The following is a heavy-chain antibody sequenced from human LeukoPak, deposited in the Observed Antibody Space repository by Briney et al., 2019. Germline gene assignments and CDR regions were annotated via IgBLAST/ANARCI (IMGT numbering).Heavy chain of an antibody. D-gene: IGHD6-25*01. V-gene: IGHV6-1*01. CDR1: GDSVSSNSAT. J-gene: IGHJ5*02. Sequence: SQTLSLTCAISGDSVSSNSATWNWIRQPPSGGLEWLGRTYYRSKWYNDYAVSVKSRITINSDTSKNQFSLQLNSVTPEDTAVYYCARGRSDFKTFDPWGQGTLVIVSS. CDR2: TYYRSKWYN. CDR3: ARGRSDFKTFDP.